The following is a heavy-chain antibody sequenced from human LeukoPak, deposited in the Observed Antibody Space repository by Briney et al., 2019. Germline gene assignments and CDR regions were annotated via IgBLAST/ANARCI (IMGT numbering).Heavy chain of an antibody. V-gene: IGHV3-9*01. J-gene: IGHJ5*02. CDR3: TRGYCSTRNCRLYNWFDL. CDR1: GFTFGDHA. Sequence: GGSLRLSCAVSGFTFGDHAMHWVRQVPGKGLEWGSGISWNSGKIIYADSVKGRFTISRDNVKNSLYLQMNSLRVEDTAFYYCTRGYCSTRNCRLYNWFDLWGQGTPVSVSS. D-gene: IGHD2-2*01. CDR2: ISWNSGKI.